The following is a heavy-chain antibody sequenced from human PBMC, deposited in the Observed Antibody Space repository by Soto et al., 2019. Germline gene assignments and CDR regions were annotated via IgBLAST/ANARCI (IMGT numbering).Heavy chain of an antibody. V-gene: IGHV3-30-3*01. CDR3: ARDQGGTTLYYHGMDV. D-gene: IGHD1-7*01. CDR1: GFTFSSYA. J-gene: IGHJ6*02. CDR2: ISYDGSNK. Sequence: QVQLVESGGGVVQPGRSLRLSCAASGFTFSSYAMYWVRQAPGQGLEWVALISYDGSNKYYADSVKGRFTISRDNSKNTLYLQMNSLRPEDTAVYHCARDQGGTTLYYHGMDVWGQGTTVTVSS.